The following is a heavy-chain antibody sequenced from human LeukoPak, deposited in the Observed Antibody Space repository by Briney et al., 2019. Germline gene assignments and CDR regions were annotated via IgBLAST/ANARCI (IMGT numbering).Heavy chain of an antibody. D-gene: IGHD6-19*01. V-gene: IGHV3-30*18. CDR2: ISYDGSNK. CDR1: GFTFTSYG. Sequence: GGSLRLSCAASGFTFTSYGMHWVRQAPGKGLEWVTVISYDGSNKYYADSMKGRFSISRDDSKNTLYLQMNSLRAEDTAVYYCAKDRGLDKQWPDYYYYYGMDVWGQGTTVTVSS. J-gene: IGHJ6*02. CDR3: AKDRGLDKQWPDYYYYYGMDV.